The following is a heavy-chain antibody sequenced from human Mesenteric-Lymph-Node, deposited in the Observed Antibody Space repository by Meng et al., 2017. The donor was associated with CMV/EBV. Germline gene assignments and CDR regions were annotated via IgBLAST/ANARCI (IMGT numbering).Heavy chain of an antibody. J-gene: IGHJ4*02. D-gene: IGHD3-10*01. V-gene: IGHV3-11*04. CDR2: ISSSSSTI. CDR1: GFTFSDHY. CDR3: ARLYGSGNL. Sequence: GGSLRLSCAASGFTFSDHYMNWVRQAPGKGLEWVSYISSSSSTIYYADSVKGRFTISRDNAKNSLYLQMNSLRAEDTAVYYCARLYGSGNLWGQGTLVTVSS.